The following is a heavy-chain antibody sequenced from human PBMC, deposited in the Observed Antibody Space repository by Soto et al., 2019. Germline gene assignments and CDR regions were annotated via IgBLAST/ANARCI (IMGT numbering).Heavy chain of an antibody. CDR3: VHSRYGGDCLRAESSPYDGDMDI. J-gene: IGHJ6*02. D-gene: IGHD2-21*02. V-gene: IGHV2-5*02. CDR2: IYWDGDR. Sequence: QITLKESGPTLVKPTQTLTLTCTFSGFSLSTGGLGVGWIRQPPGKALEWLALIYWDGDRRYRPSLVSRLTSDKDTSKKKLIITRTNIKPVDTATYNSVHSRYGGDCLRAESSPYDGDMDIWGQGTTVTVSS. CDR1: GFSLSTGGLG.